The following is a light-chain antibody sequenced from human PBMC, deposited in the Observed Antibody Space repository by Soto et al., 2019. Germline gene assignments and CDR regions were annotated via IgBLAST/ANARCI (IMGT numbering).Light chain of an antibody. CDR3: QQSTLKAHS. J-gene: IGKJ4*01. Sequence: DIQMTQSPSTPSASIGDRVTITCRASQNISSWLSWYQQKPGKAPNLLFYQAAILESVVPSRFSGSGSVTEFSINITSLQPDDFATLCSQQSTLKAHSFGGGTKVEIK. CDR1: QNISSW. CDR2: QAA. V-gene: IGKV1-5*03.